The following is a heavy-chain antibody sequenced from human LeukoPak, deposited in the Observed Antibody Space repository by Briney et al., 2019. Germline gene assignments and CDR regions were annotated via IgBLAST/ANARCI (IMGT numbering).Heavy chain of an antibody. D-gene: IGHD3-10*01. CDR3: AKSNGYGLVDI. J-gene: IGHJ3*02. CDR2: INHSGTT. V-gene: IGHV4-34*01. Sequence: SETLSLTCAVYGGSFSGYYWSWIRRPPEKGLEWIGEINHSGTTNYNPSLKSRVTISLDTSRNQFSLKLNSVTAADTAVYYCAKSNGYGLVDIWGQGTMVTVSS. CDR1: GGSFSGYY.